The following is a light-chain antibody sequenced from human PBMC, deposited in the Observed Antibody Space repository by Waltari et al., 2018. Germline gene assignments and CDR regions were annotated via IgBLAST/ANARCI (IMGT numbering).Light chain of an antibody. Sequence: DIVMTQSPDSLAVSLGERATINCKSSQSVLYSSNNKNYLAWYQQKPGQPPKLHLYGASTRESGVPDRFSGSGSGTDFTLTISSLQAEDVAVYYCQQYYSTPLTFGQGTKVEIK. CDR1: QSVLYSSNNKNY. CDR2: GAS. J-gene: IGKJ1*01. CDR3: QQYYSTPLT. V-gene: IGKV4-1*01.